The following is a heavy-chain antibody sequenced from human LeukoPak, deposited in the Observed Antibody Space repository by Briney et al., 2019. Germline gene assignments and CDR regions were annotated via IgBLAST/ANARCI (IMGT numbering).Heavy chain of an antibody. J-gene: IGHJ3*02. D-gene: IGHD1-7*01. CDR2: INPNSGGT. CDR1: GYTFTGYC. V-gene: IGHV1-2*04. Sequence: ASVKVSCKASGYTFTGYCMHWVRQAPGQGLEWMGWINPNSGGTNYAQKFQGWVTMTRDTSISTAYMELSRLRSDDTAVYYCATGSTKLELLNAFDIWGQGTMVTVSS. CDR3: ATGSTKLELLNAFDI.